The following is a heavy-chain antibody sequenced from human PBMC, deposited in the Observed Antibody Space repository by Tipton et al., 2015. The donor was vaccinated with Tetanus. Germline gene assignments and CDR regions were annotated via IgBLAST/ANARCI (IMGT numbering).Heavy chain of an antibody. V-gene: IGHV1-18*04. D-gene: IGHD4-17*01. CDR3: ARVPLDYGDYEGLYFDY. J-gene: IGHJ4*02. CDR2: ISAYHGNT. CDR1: GYTFTSYG. Sequence: QLVQSGAEVKKHGDSVKVYCKASGYTFTSYGISWVRQAPGQELEWMGWISAYHGNTNYAQKLQGRVTMTTDTSTSTAYMELRSLRSDDTAVYYCARVPLDYGDYEGLYFDYWGQGTLVTVSS.